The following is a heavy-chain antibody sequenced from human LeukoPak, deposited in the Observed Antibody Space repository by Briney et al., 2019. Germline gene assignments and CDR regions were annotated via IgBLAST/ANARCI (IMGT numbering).Heavy chain of an antibody. CDR3: AKGDCFDY. D-gene: IGHD3-16*01. Sequence: QPGGSLRLSCAASGFTFSTSWMSWVRQAPGKGLEWVANIKEDGSEKWYMDSVKGRFTISRDNAKNSLYLQMNSLRAEDTAVFYCAKGDCFDYWGQGTLVTVSS. CDR2: IKEDGSEK. V-gene: IGHV3-7*01. CDR1: GFTFSTSW. J-gene: IGHJ4*02.